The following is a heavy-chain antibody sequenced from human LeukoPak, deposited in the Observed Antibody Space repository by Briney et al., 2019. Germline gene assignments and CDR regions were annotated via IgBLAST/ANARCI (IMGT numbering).Heavy chain of an antibody. CDR2: ISGSGGST. CDR3: ARYDSSGYDAFDI. CDR1: GFTFSSYG. V-gene: IGHV3-23*01. Sequence: GGSLRLSCAASGFTFSSYGMSWVRQAPGKGLEWVSAISGSGGSTYYADSVKGRFTISRDNSKNSLYLQMNSLRAEDTAVYYCARYDSSGYDAFDIWGQGTMVTVSS. D-gene: IGHD3-22*01. J-gene: IGHJ3*02.